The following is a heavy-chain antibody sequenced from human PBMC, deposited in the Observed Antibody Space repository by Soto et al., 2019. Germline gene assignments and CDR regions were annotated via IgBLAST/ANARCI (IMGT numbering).Heavy chain of an antibody. V-gene: IGHV1-18*01. D-gene: IGHD3-3*01. CDR1: CYTFTSYG. J-gene: IGHJ6*02. Sequence: ASVQVAWKASCYTFTSYGIIWVRQATGQGLEWMGWISAYNGNTNYAQKHQGRVTMTTDTSTSTAYMELRSLRSDDTAVYYCARDYGKAYDFWSGYPPNYYYGMDVWGQGTTVTVSS. CDR3: ARDYGKAYDFWSGYPPNYYYGMDV. CDR2: ISAYNGNT.